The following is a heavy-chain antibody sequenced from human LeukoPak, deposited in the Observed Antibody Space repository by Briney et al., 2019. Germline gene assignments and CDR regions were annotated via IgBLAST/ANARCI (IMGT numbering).Heavy chain of an antibody. CDR2: ISSSSSYI. Sequence: GGSLRLSCAASGFTFSSYSMNWVRQAPGKGLEWVSSISSSSSYIYYADSVKGRFTISRDNAKNSLYLQMNSLRAEDTAVYYCARDRPLRYYDSSGYFDYWGQGTLVTVSS. CDR1: GFTFSSYS. V-gene: IGHV3-21*01. CDR3: ARDRPLRYYDSSGYFDY. D-gene: IGHD3-22*01. J-gene: IGHJ4*02.